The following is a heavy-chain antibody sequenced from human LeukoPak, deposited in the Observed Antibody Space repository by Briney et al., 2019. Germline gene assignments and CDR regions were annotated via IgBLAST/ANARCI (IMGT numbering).Heavy chain of an antibody. V-gene: IGHV3-30-3*01. CDR3: ARAGLSYYDSSGYYSAY. J-gene: IGHJ4*02. CDR1: GFTFSSYA. D-gene: IGHD3-22*01. CDR2: ISYDGSNK. Sequence: GGSLRLSCAASGFTFSSYAMHWVRQAPGKGLEWVVVISYDGSNKYYADSVKGRFTISRDNSKNTLYLQMNSLRAEDTAVYYCARAGLSYYDSSGYYSAYWGQGTLVTVSS.